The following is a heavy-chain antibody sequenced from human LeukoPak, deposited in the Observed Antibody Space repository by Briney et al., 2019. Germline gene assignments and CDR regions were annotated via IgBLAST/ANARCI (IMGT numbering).Heavy chain of an antibody. CDR2: ISSSSSYI. CDR1: GFTFSSYS. V-gene: IGHV3-21*01. CDR3: ARGSTAAGSSFQH. D-gene: IGHD6-13*01. J-gene: IGHJ1*01. Sequence: GGSLRLSCAASGFTFSSYSMNWVRQAPGKGLEWVSSISSSSSYIYYADSVKGRFTISRDNAKNSLYLQMNSLRAEDTAVYYCARGSTAAGSSFQHWGQGTLVTVSS.